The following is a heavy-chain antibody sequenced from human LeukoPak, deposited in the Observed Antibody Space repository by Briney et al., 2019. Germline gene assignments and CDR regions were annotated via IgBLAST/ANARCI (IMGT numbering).Heavy chain of an antibody. CDR1: GYTFTSYY. CDR3: ARDILLGYFDY. CDR2: IIPIFGTA. J-gene: IGHJ4*02. Sequence: SVKVSCKASGYTFTSYYMHWVRQAPGQGLEWMGGIIPIFGTANYAQKFQGRVTITADESTSTAYMELSSLRSEDTAVYYCARDILLGYFDYWGQGTLVTVSS. D-gene: IGHD3-16*01. V-gene: IGHV1-69*13.